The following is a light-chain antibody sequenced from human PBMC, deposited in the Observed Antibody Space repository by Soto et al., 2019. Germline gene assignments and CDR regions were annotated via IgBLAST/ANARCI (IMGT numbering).Light chain of an antibody. CDR3: TSYTSSSTWV. Sequence: QSALTQRASVSGSPGQSITISCTGTSSDVGGYNYVSWYQQHPGKAPKLMIYEFSTRPSGVSNRFSGSKSGNTASLAISGIQAEYEADYYCTSYTSSSTWVFGGGTKLTVL. V-gene: IGLV2-14*01. J-gene: IGLJ3*02. CDR2: EFS. CDR1: SSDVGGYNY.